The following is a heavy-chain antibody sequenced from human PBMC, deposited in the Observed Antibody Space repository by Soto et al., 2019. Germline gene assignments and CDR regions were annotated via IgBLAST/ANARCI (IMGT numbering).Heavy chain of an antibody. Sequence: TSVKVSCKASGYTFTSYGSSWVRQSPGQGLEWMGWISAYNGNTNYAQKLQGRVTMTTDTSTSTAYMELRSLRSDDTAIYYCARDIGGAPGYWGQGTLVTVSS. CDR1: GYTFTSYG. J-gene: IGHJ4*02. CDR3: ARDIGGAPGY. V-gene: IGHV1-18*01. CDR2: ISAYNGNT. D-gene: IGHD1-26*01.